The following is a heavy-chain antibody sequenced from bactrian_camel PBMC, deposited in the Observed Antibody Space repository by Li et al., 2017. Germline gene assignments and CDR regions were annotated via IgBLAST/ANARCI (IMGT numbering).Heavy chain of an antibody. Sequence: VQLVESGGGSVQDGGSLRLSCEVSGYSFGTYCTGWFRQAPGKGLEWVSSIYTGGGSAVYADSVKGRFTISKDNAKNTLYLQMNSLKSEDTGLYYCAAPIGEHWTAEYALWGQGTQVTVS. D-gene: IGHD3*01. CDR2: IYTGGGSA. J-gene: IGHJ4*01. V-gene: IGHV3S19*01. CDR3: AAPIGEHWTAEYAL. CDR1: GYSFGTYC.